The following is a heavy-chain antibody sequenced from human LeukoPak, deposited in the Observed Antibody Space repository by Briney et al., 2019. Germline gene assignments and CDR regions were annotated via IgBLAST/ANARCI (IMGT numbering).Heavy chain of an antibody. J-gene: IGHJ6*02. D-gene: IGHD4-23*01. CDR3: ASLYAGNLYSGLDV. CDR2: IRSSGSPI. CDR1: GFTFSSYE. Sequence: GGSLRLSCAASGFTFSSYEMNWVRQAPGKGLEWLSYIRSSGSPIYYADSVKGRFTISRDNGKNSLYLQMDDLRAEDTAVYYCASLYAGNLYSGLDVWGQGTTATVSS. V-gene: IGHV3-48*03.